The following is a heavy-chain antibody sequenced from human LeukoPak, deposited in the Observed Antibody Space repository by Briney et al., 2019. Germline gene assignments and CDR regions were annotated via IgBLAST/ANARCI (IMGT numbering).Heavy chain of an antibody. Sequence: PGASVKVSCKASGGTFSSYAISWVRQAPGQGLEWMGGIIPIFGTANYAQKFQGRVTITTDESTSTAYMELSSLRSEDTAVYYCARGLPPHYYGSGSYYKVGWFDPWGQGTLVTVSS. CDR2: IIPIFGTA. D-gene: IGHD3-10*01. CDR1: GGTFSSYA. V-gene: IGHV1-69*05. CDR3: ARGLPPHYYGSGSYYKVGWFDP. J-gene: IGHJ5*02.